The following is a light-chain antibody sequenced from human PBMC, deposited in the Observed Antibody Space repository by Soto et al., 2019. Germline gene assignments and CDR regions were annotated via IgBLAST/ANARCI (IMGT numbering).Light chain of an antibody. CDR1: QSVSSN. V-gene: IGKV3-11*01. CDR3: QQRSNWPPWT. CDR2: DAS. J-gene: IGKJ1*01. Sequence: EIVLTPSPGTLSLSPGARATLSGRASQSVSSNLAWYQQNPGQAPRLLIYDASNRATGIPARFSGSGSGTDFTLTISSLEPEDFAVYYCQQRSNWPPWTVGQGTKVDIK.